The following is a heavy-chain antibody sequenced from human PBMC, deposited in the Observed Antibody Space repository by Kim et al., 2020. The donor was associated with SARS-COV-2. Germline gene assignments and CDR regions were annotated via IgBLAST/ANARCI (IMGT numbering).Heavy chain of an antibody. CDR1: GYTFSSYD. D-gene: IGHD3-3*02. CDR3: ARRAQAPGILGRHGSSHYNYYGLDV. Sequence: ASVKVSCKASGYTFSSYDIIWIRQAPGQGLEWMGWISTYSGNTDYAQKLQGRVTMTTDTSTTTVYMEVRSLRSDDTAVYYCARRAQAPGILGRHGSSHYNYYGLDVWGLGTTVIVSS. CDR2: ISTYSGNT. V-gene: IGHV1-18*01. J-gene: IGHJ6*02.